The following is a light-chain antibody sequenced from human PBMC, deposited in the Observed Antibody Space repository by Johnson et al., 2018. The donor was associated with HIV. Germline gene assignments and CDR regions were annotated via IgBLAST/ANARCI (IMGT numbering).Light chain of an antibody. V-gene: IGLV1-51*01. J-gene: IGLJ1*01. CDR1: SSNIGNNY. CDR2: DNN. Sequence: QSVLTQPPSVSAAPGQKVTISCSGSSSNIGNNYVSWYQQLPGTAPKLLIYDNNKRPSGIPDRFSGSKSGTSATLGITGLQTGDEADYYCGTWDSSLSVFYGFGTGTKVTVL. CDR3: GTWDSSLSVFYG.